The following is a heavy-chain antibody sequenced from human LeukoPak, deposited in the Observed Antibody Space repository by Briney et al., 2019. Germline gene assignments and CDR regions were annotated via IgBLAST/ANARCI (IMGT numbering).Heavy chain of an antibody. Sequence: EGSLRLSCAASGFTFSSYAMSWVRQAPGKGLEWVSTLSGSGGNTYYADSVKGRVTISRDNSKNTLYLHMNSLRDEDTAVYHCAKGSYYYDSADYFDYWGQGILVTVSS. D-gene: IGHD3-22*01. V-gene: IGHV3-23*01. CDR1: GFTFSSYA. J-gene: IGHJ4*02. CDR3: AKGSYYYDSADYFDY. CDR2: LSGSGGNT.